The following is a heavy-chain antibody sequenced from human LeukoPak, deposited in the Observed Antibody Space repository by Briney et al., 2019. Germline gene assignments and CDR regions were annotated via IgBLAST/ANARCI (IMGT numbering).Heavy chain of an antibody. CDR3: AKDKFGGGIKTGTFDY. CDR2: ISYDGSNK. CDR1: GFTFSTYG. V-gene: IGHV3-30*18. J-gene: IGHJ4*02. D-gene: IGHD3-16*01. Sequence: GGSLRLSCAASGFTFSTYGMDWVRQAPGKGLEWVAVISYDGSNKYYVDSVKGRFTISRDNSKNTPYMQMNSLRAEDAAMYYCAKDKFGGGIKTGTFDYWGQGTLVTVSS.